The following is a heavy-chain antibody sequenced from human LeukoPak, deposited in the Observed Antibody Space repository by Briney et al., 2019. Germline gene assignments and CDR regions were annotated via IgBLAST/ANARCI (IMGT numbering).Heavy chain of an antibody. D-gene: IGHD4-17*01. CDR2: IIRILGIA. J-gene: IGHJ4*02. V-gene: IGHV1-69*10. CDR3: ARDPHDYGDYSPDGY. Sequence: SVKVSCKASGGTFSSYAISWVRQAPGQGLEWMGGIIRILGIANYAQKFQGRVTITADKSTSTACMELSSLRSEDTAVYYCARDPHDYGDYSPDGYWGQGTLVTVSS. CDR1: GGTFSSYA.